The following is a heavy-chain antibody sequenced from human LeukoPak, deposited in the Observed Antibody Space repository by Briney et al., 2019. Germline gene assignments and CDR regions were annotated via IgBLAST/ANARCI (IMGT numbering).Heavy chain of an antibody. J-gene: IGHJ5*02. CDR1: DESLNGYY. CDR2: MNDSGRT. Sequence: SETLSLTCAVYDESLNGYYWSWIRQPPGKGLEWIGEMNDSGRTTYNPSLERRATISAERSKNQSSLKLTSVTAADTAVYYCASGSWSRRFAPWGQGTLVTVSS. CDR3: ASGSWSRRFAP. D-gene: IGHD1-14*01. V-gene: IGHV4-34*01.